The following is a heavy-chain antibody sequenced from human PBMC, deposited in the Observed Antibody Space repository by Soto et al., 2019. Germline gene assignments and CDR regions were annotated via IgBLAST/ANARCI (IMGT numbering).Heavy chain of an antibody. CDR3: ARLEGLATISYYFDF. Sequence: SETLSLTCSVSGDSINSDKYYWGWILQPPGKGLEWIGSIYYRGNTYYNPSLQTRVTISLAKSKSQFSLKLTSVTAADSAVYFCARLEGLATISYYFDFWGQGALVTVSS. D-gene: IGHD3-9*01. CDR2: IYYRGNT. J-gene: IGHJ4*02. CDR1: GDSINSDKYY. V-gene: IGHV4-39*01.